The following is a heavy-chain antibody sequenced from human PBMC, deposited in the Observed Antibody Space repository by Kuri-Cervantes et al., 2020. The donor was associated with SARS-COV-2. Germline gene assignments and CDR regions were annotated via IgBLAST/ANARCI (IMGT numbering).Heavy chain of an antibody. CDR2: INHSGST. J-gene: IGHJ4*02. Sequence: SQTLSLTCAVYGGSFSGYYWSWIRQPPGKGLEWIGEINHSGSTYYNPSLKSRVTISVDTSKNQFSLKLSSVTTADTAVYYCAGPGGELTGYSSFFDYWGQGTLVTVSS. CDR3: AGPGGELTGYSSFFDY. CDR1: GGSFSGYY. V-gene: IGHV4-34*01. D-gene: IGHD6-13*01.